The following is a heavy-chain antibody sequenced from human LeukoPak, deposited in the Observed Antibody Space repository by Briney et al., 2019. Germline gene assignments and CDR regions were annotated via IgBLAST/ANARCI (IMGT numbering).Heavy chain of an antibody. CDR3: ARGLFGVINPTDY. CDR2: ISSSGTYL. Sequence: PGGSLRLSCAASGFTFSNYAMHWVRQAPGKGLEWVSSISSSGTYLYYADSVKGRFTISGDNAKDSLYLQMNSLRVEDTAVYFCARGLFGVINPTDYWGQGTLVTVSS. V-gene: IGHV3-21*01. J-gene: IGHJ4*02. D-gene: IGHD3-3*01. CDR1: GFTFSNYA.